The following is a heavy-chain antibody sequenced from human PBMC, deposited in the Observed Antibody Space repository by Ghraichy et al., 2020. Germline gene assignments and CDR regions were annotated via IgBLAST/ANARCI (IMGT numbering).Heavy chain of an antibody. CDR3: AKEPHYYDSSGYLGRGTHPDY. D-gene: IGHD3-22*01. J-gene: IGHJ4*02. CDR1: GFTFSSYG. Sequence: GGSLRLSCAASGFTFSSYGMHWVRQAPGKGLEWVAFTRYDGSNKYYADSVKGRFTISRDNSKNTLYLQMNSLRAEDTAVYYCAKEPHYYDSSGYLGRGTHPDYWGQGTLVTVSS. CDR2: TRYDGSNK. V-gene: IGHV3-30*02.